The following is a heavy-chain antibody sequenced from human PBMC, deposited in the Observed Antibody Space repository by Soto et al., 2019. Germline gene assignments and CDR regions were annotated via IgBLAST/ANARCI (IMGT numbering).Heavy chain of an antibody. D-gene: IGHD2-15*01. CDR1: GGSIGGYY. Sequence: PSEPLSLTCTVSGGSIGGYYGRWIRQPPGKGLEWIGYIYYSGSTNYNPSLKSRVTISVDTSKNQFSLKLSSVTAADTAVYYCARYCSGGSCYFYAFDIWGQGTMVTVSS. CDR2: IYYSGST. CDR3: ARYCSGGSCYFYAFDI. J-gene: IGHJ3*02. V-gene: IGHV4-59*08.